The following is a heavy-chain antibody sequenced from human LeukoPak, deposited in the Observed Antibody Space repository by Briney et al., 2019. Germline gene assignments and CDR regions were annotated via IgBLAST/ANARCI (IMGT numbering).Heavy chain of an antibody. CDR3: ARDYASDY. CDR1: GFTFSSYD. J-gene: IGHJ4*02. V-gene: IGHV3-23*01. D-gene: IGHD3-10*01. CDR2: ISGSGGNT. Sequence: PGGSLRLSCEASGFTFSSYDMSWVRQAPGKGLEWVSAISGSGGNTYYADSVKGRLTISRDNAKNSLYLQMSSLRAEGTAVYYCARDYASDYWGQGTLVTVSS.